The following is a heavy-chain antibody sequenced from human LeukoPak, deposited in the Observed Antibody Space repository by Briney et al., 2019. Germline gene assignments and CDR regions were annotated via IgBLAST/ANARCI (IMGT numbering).Heavy chain of an antibody. CDR3: ARTYSSSWYPTPHFDY. CDR2: IFHTGST. D-gene: IGHD6-13*01. Sequence: SETLSLTCTVSGDSISSGVYYWTWIRQPPGMGLEWIGYIFHTGSTYYNPSLKSRVTISVDRSKNQFSLKLNSVTAADTAVYYCARTYSSSWYPTPHFDYWGQGTLVTVSS. J-gene: IGHJ4*02. CDR1: GDSISSGVYY. V-gene: IGHV4-30-2*01.